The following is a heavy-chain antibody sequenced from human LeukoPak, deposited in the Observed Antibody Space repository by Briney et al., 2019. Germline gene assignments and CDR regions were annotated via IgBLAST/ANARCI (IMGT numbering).Heavy chain of an antibody. D-gene: IGHD6-13*01. CDR2: ISWNSGSI. CDR3: AKDMGSSWTFDY. Sequence: GRSLRLSCAASGFTFDDYAMHWVRQAPGKGLEWASGISWNSGSIGYADSVKGRFTISRDNAKNSLYLQMNSLRAEDTALYYCAKDMGSSWTFDYWGQGTLVTVSS. J-gene: IGHJ4*02. CDR1: GFTFDDYA. V-gene: IGHV3-9*01.